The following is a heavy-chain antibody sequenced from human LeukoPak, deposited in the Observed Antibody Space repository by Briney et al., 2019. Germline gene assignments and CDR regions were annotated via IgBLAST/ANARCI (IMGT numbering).Heavy chain of an antibody. CDR1: GFTFSSYS. V-gene: IGHV3-48*01. CDR2: ISSSSSTI. J-gene: IGHJ4*02. Sequence: GGSLRLSCAASGFTFSSYSMNWARQAPGKGLEWVSYISSSSSTIYYADSVKGRFTISRDNAKNSLYLQMNSLRAEDTAVYYCARVWVGAIVWGQGTLVTVSS. D-gene: IGHD1-26*01. CDR3: ARVWVGAIV.